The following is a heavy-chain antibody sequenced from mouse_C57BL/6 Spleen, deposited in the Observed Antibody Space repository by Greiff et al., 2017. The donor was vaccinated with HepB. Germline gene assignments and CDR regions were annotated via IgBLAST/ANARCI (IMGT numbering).Heavy chain of an antibody. CDR2: IYPGSGST. CDR1: GYTFTSYW. V-gene: IGHV1-55*01. Sequence: QVQLQQSGAELVQPGASVKMSCKASGYTFTSYWITWVKQRPGQGLEWIGDIYPGSGSTNYNEKFKSKATLTVDTSSSTAYMQLSSLTSEDSAVYYCARRLYYAMDYWGQGTSVTVSS. J-gene: IGHJ4*01. CDR3: ARRLYYAMDY.